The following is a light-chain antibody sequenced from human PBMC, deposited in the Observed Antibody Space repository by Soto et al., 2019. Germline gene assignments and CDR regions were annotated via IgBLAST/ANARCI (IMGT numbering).Light chain of an antibody. CDR1: QSVSSSY. V-gene: IGKV3-20*01. J-gene: IGKJ1*01. Sequence: EIVLTQSPGTLSLSPGERATLSYRASQSVSSSYLAWYQQKPGQAPRLLIYGASSRATGIPDRFSGSGSGTDFTLTISRLEPEDFAVYYFQQYVSSTETFGQGTKVEIK. CDR3: QQYVSSTET. CDR2: GAS.